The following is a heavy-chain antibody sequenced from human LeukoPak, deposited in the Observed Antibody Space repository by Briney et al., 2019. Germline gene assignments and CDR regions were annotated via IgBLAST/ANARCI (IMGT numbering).Heavy chain of an antibody. Sequence: SETLSLTCAVYGGSFSGYYGSWIRQPPGEGLEWIGEINHRGSTNYNPSLKSRVTISVDTSKNQFSLKLSSVTAADTAVYYCARGNDYGDYVDHYWGQGTLVTVSS. V-gene: IGHV4-34*01. J-gene: IGHJ4*02. CDR2: INHRGST. CDR3: ARGNDYGDYVDHY. CDR1: GGSFSGYY. D-gene: IGHD4-17*01.